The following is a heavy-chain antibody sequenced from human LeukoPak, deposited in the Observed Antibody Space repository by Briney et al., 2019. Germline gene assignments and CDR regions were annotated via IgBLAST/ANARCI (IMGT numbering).Heavy chain of an antibody. CDR3: ARDEARTGYIHY. V-gene: IGHV4-4*07. J-gene: IGHJ4*02. CDR2: IYISGTT. D-gene: IGHD3-9*01. CDR1: GGSISSYY. Sequence: PSETLSLTCTVSGGSISSYYWSWVRQPAGKGLEWIGRIYISGTTNYKPSLKSRITMSLDTSKNQLSLRLTSVTAADTAVYYCARDEARTGYIHYWGQGTLITVSS.